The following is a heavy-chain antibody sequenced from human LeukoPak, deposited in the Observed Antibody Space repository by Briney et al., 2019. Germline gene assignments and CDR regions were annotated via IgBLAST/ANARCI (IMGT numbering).Heavy chain of an antibody. CDR2: VYSSGST. V-gene: IGHV4-61*02. CDR1: GGSVTSGSFY. D-gene: IGHD2-21*01. J-gene: IGHJ6*02. CDR3: ARDPMRGILWTMDV. Sequence: SETLSLTCTVSGGSVTSGSFYWSWIRQPAGKGLEWIGRVYSSGSTNYNPSLESRVTISVGTSKNQFSLKLKSVTAADTAVYYCARDPMRGILWTMDVWGQGTTVTVSS.